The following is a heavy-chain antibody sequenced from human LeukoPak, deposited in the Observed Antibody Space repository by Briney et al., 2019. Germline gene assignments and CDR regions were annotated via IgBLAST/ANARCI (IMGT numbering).Heavy chain of an antibody. V-gene: IGHV3-23*01. D-gene: IGHD1-26*01. CDR2: ISGSGSST. Sequence: GGSLRLSCAASGFTFSSYAMSWVRQAPGKGLEWVSAISGSGSSTYYADSVKGRFTISRDNSKNTLYLQMNSLRAEDTAVYYCAKPSLIVGATVGFDYWGQGTRVTVSS. J-gene: IGHJ4*02. CDR3: AKPSLIVGATVGFDY. CDR1: GFTFSSYA.